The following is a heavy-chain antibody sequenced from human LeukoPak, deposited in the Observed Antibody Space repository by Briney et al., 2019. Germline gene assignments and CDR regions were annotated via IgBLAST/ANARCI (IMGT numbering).Heavy chain of an antibody. CDR1: GGSISSSSYY. Sequence: PSETLSLTCTVSGGSISSSSYYWGWIRQPPGKGLEWIGSIYYSGSTYYNPSLKSRVTISVDTSKNQFSLKLSSVTAADTAVYYCARSYPIVVVPAAMGECWFDPWDQGTLVTVSS. D-gene: IGHD2-2*01. J-gene: IGHJ5*02. V-gene: IGHV4-39*07. CDR2: IYYSGST. CDR3: ARSYPIVVVPAAMGECWFDP.